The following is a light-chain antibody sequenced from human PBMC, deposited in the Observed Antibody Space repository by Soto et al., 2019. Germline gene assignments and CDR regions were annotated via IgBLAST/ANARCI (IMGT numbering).Light chain of an antibody. CDR2: ATY. Sequence: DIQMTQSPSSLSASVGDRVTITCRASQSISSYLNWFQQKPGKAPKVLIYATYGLQSGVQSRFSGSGSGTEFTLTIRSLQPDDFATYYCKHYNSYSEAFGQGTKVDIK. V-gene: IGKV1-16*01. CDR3: KHYNSYSEA. CDR1: QSISSY. J-gene: IGKJ1*01.